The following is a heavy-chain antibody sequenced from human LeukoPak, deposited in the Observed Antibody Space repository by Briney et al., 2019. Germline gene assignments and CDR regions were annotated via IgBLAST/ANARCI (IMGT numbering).Heavy chain of an antibody. Sequence: GGSLRLSCAASGFTFSSYSMNWVRQAPGRGLEWVSYIRSSSNIIYYADSVKGRFTISRDNAKNSLYLQMNSLRAEDTAVYYCAKDAVLLWFGELLNVDYWGQGTLVTVSS. D-gene: IGHD3-10*01. J-gene: IGHJ4*02. CDR3: AKDAVLLWFGELLNVDY. CDR1: GFTFSSYS. CDR2: IRSSSNII. V-gene: IGHV3-48*01.